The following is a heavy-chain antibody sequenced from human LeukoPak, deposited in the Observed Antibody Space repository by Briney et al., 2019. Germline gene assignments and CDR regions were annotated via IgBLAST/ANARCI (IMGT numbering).Heavy chain of an antibody. D-gene: IGHD3-9*01. Sequence: GSLRLSCTASGFSFGDHAMTWVRQAPGKGREWVGFIKREAYGQPTAYAASVKDRFNISRDNSKGIVYLQMNSLKTEDTAKYYCARGPIYLWIYYDMDVWGQGTTVIVSS. CDR2: IKREAYGQPT. V-gene: IGHV3-49*04. CDR1: GFSFGDHA. J-gene: IGHJ6*02. CDR3: ARGPIYLWIYYDMDV.